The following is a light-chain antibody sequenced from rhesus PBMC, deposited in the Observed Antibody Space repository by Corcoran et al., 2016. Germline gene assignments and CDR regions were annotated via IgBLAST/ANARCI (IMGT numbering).Light chain of an antibody. CDR2: DSS. CDR1: QGISKY. Sequence: DIQMTQSPSSLSASVGDTVTITCQASQGISKYVSWYQQKPGKAPKLLSSDSSPLENGVPSRVSGSGSGTEFTLTLSSLQPEDVETYDWHQHNSYPLTFGGGTKVEVK. V-gene: IGKV1-25*01. CDR3: HQHNSYPLT. J-gene: IGKJ4*01.